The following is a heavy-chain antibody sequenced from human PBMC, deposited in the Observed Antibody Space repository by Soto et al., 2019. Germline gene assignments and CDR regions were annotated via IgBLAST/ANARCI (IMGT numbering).Heavy chain of an antibody. D-gene: IGHD1-26*01. Sequence: LRLSCAASGFTFCDYYMSWIRQAPGKGLEWVSYITSSGSTIYYADSVKGRFTISRDNPKNTLYLQMNSLRAEDTAVYYCARDQRSGSYSASQYYGMDVWGQGTTVTV. CDR3: ARDQRSGSYSASQYYGMDV. J-gene: IGHJ6*02. V-gene: IGHV3-11*01. CDR1: GFTFCDYY. CDR2: ITSSGSTI.